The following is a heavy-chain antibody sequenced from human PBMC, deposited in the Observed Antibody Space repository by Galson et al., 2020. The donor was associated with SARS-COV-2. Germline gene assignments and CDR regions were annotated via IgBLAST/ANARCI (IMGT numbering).Heavy chain of an antibody. CDR3: AREYYYPTAEGAFDS. CDR2: IRSNGGST. Sequence: GESLKISCAASGFTFSSYAMHWVRQAPGKGLEYVSAIRSNGGSTYYANSVKGRFTISRDNSKNTLYLQMGSLRAEDMAVYYCAREYYYPTAEGAFDSWGQGTMVTVSS. D-gene: IGHD3-10*01. V-gene: IGHV3-64*01. J-gene: IGHJ3*02. CDR1: GFTFSSYA.